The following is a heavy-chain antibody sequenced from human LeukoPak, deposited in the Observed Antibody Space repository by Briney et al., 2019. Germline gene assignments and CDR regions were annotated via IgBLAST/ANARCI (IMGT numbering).Heavy chain of an antibody. V-gene: IGHV1-8*03. D-gene: IGHD5-12*01. Sequence: ASVTVSFTSSGYTFTIYDINWVRHATGKGHEWMGWMNPNSGSTGYAQKFQGRGTITRNTSISTAYMELSGLRSEGTAVYYCARGRSTGYPYYFEYWGQGTLVTVSS. J-gene: IGHJ4*02. CDR3: ARGRSTGYPYYFEY. CDR1: GYTFTIYD. CDR2: MNPNSGST.